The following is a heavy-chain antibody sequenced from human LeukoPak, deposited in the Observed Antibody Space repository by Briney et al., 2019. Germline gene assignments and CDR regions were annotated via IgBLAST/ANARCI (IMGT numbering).Heavy chain of an antibody. J-gene: IGHJ4*02. CDR3: ARGPQGKSGSPPYYFDY. CDR2: INHSGST. Sequence: SETLSLTCAVYGGSFSGYYWNWIRQPPGKGLEWIGEINHSGSTNYNPSLKSRVTISVDTSKNQSSLKLSSVTAADTAVYYCARGPQGKSGSPPYYFDYWGQGTLVTVSS. D-gene: IGHD1-26*01. V-gene: IGHV4-34*01. CDR1: GGSFSGYY.